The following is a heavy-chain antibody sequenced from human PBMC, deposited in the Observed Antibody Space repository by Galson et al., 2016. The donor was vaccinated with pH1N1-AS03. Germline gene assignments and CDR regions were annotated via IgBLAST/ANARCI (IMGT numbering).Heavy chain of an antibody. D-gene: IGHD4-17*01. CDR2: ISRSGST. J-gene: IGHJ4*02. V-gene: IGHV4-59*08. CDR3: ARSPDYGDDVGY. CDR1: GDSIRSND. Sequence: SETLSLTCSVSGDSIRSNDWSWIRQSPGKGLEFIGYISRSGSTNYNPSLKSRATISVDTSNSRFSLSLRSATAADTAVYYCARSPDYGDDVGYWGQGTLVTVSS.